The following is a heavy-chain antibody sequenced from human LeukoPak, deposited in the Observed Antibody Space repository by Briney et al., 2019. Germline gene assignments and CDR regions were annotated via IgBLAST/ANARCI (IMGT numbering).Heavy chain of an antibody. CDR2: IIPILGIA. J-gene: IGHJ4*02. CDR1: GGTFSSYA. CDR3: ARARKRIVGAIGYYFDY. Sequence: SVKVSCKASGGTFSSYAISWVRQAPGQGLEWMGRIIPILGIANYAQKFQGRATITADKSTSTAYMELSSLRSEDTAVYYCARARKRIVGAIGYYFDYWGQGTLVTVSS. D-gene: IGHD1-26*01. V-gene: IGHV1-69*04.